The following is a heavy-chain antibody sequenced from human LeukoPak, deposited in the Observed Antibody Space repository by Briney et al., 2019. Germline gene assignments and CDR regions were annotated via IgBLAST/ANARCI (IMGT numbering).Heavy chain of an antibody. CDR1: GGTFSSYA. Sequence: SVKVSCKASGGTFSSYAISWVRQAPGQGLEWMGRIIPILGIANYAQKFQGRVTMTTDTSTSTAYMELSSLRSEDTAVYYCARESYYDFWSGYDIPYFDYWGQGTLVTVSS. J-gene: IGHJ4*02. CDR2: IIPILGIA. D-gene: IGHD3-3*01. CDR3: ARESYYDFWSGYDIPYFDY. V-gene: IGHV1-69*04.